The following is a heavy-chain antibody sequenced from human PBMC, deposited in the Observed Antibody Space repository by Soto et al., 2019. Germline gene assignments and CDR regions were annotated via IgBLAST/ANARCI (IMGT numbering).Heavy chain of an antibody. D-gene: IGHD3-16*01. CDR3: ARSYVVNMSFDP. CDR1: GGSISSGDYY. CDR2: IYYSGST. V-gene: IGHV4-30-4*01. J-gene: IGHJ5*02. Sequence: LSLTCTVSGGSISSGDYYWSWIRQPPGKGLEWIGYIYYSGSTYYNPSLKSRVTISVDTSKNQFSLKLSSVTAADTAVYYCARSYVVNMSFDPWGQGTLVTVSS.